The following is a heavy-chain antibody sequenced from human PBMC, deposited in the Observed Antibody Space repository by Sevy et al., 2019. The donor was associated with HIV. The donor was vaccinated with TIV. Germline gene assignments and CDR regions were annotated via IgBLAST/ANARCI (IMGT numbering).Heavy chain of an antibody. D-gene: IGHD3-3*01. CDR2: IKSKTDDGTI. Sequence: GGSLRLSCAASGFTFSNAWMNWVRQAPGKGLEWVGRIKSKTDDGTIDYVPPVKARFTISRDDTKNILYLQMTSLEAGATALYSCTEVLGFLEWLSFWGQGTLVTVS. V-gene: IGHV3-15*07. J-gene: IGHJ4*02. CDR1: GFTFSNAW. CDR3: TEVLGFLEWLSF.